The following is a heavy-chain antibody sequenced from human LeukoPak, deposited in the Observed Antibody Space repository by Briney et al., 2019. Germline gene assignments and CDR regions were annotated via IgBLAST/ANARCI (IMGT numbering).Heavy chain of an antibody. CDR2: ISSSSSYI. V-gene: IGHV3-21*01. CDR1: GFTFSSYS. J-gene: IGHJ4*02. CDR3: ARDEEYDYDSSGYYPPGY. D-gene: IGHD3-22*01. Sequence: GGSLRLSCAASGFTFSSYSMNWVRQAPGKGLEWVSSISSSSSYIYYADSVKGRFTISRDNAKNSLYLQMNSLRAEDTAVYYCARDEEYDYDSSGYYPPGYWGPGTLVTVSS.